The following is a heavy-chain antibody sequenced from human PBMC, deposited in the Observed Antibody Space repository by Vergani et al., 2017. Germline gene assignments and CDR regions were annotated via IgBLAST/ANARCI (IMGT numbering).Heavy chain of an antibody. CDR2: IYTSGST. J-gene: IGHJ4*02. Sequence: QVQLQESGPGLVKPSQTLSLTCTVSGGSISSGSYYWSWIRQPAGKGLEWIGRIYTSGSTNYNPSLKSRVTISVDTSKNQFSLKLSSVTAADTAVYYCASSEVYSSSSSFDYWGQGTLVNVSS. CDR3: ASSEVYSSSSSFDY. D-gene: IGHD6-13*01. CDR1: GGSISSGSYY. V-gene: IGHV4-61*02.